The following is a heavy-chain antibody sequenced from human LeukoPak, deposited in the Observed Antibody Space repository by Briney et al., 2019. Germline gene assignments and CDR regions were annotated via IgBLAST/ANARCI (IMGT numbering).Heavy chain of an antibody. D-gene: IGHD3-3*01. J-gene: IGHJ5*02. CDR3: ARVPIFGPAKNWFDP. Sequence: PSETLSLTCAVYGGSFSGHYWSWIRQPPGKGLEWIGEINHSGSTNYNPSLKSRVTISVDTSKNQFSLKLSSVTAADTAVYYCARVPIFGPAKNWFDPWGQGTLVTVSS. V-gene: IGHV4-34*01. CDR1: GGSFSGHY. CDR2: INHSGST.